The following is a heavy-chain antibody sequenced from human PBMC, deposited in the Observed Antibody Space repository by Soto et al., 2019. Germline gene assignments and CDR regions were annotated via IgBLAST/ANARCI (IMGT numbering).Heavy chain of an antibody. V-gene: IGHV4-59*08. CDR3: ARRSRYCSGGNCFPGAFDI. CDR2: IYYSGST. D-gene: IGHD2-15*01. Sequence: QVQLQESGPGLVKPSETPSLTCTVSGGSISSYYWSWIRQPPGKGLELIGYIYYSGSTNYNPSLKSRVTMSVDTSKNQFSLRLSSVTAADTAVYYCARRSRYCSGGNCFPGAFDIWGQGTMVTVSS. CDR1: GGSISSYY. J-gene: IGHJ3*02.